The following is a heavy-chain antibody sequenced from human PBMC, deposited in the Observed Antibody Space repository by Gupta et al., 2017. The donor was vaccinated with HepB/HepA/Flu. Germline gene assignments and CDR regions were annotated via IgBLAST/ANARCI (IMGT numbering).Heavy chain of an antibody. CDR1: RFPFSKPW. CDR3: TTERASLADY. V-gene: IGHV3-15*01. CDR2: IKSKTEGGTT. Sequence: EVQLVESGGGWVKPAGSLKLSCAASRFPFSKPWMSWGRQAPGKGLEWVGRIKSKTEGGTTDYAAPVKGRFTSSRDDSKNTLYLQMNSLKTEDTAVYYCTTERASLADYWGQGTLVTASS. D-gene: IGHD1-26*01. J-gene: IGHJ4*02.